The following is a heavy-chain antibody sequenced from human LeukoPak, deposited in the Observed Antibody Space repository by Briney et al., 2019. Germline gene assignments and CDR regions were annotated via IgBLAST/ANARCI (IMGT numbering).Heavy chain of an antibody. V-gene: IGHV3-15*07. CDR3: TTDRVVTAMTAFDY. J-gene: IGHJ4*02. Sequence: PGGSLRLSCSASGFTFSSYAMHWVRQAPGKGLEWVGRIKSKTDGGTTDYAAPVKGRFTISRDDSKNTLYLQMNSLKTEDTAVYYCTTDRVVTAMTAFDYWGQGTLVTVSS. CDR2: IKSKTDGGTT. D-gene: IGHD2-21*02. CDR1: GFTFSSYA.